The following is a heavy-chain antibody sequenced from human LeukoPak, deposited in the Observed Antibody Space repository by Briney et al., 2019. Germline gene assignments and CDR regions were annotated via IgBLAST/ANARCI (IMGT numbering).Heavy chain of an antibody. V-gene: IGHV1-46*01. D-gene: IGHD3-22*01. CDR1: GYTFTSYY. CDR3: ARGAYDIGGAFDI. J-gene: IGHJ3*02. Sequence: GASVKVSCKASGYTFTSYYMHWARQAPGQGLEWMGIINPSGGSTSYALKFQGRVTMTRDTSTSTVYMELSSLRSEDTAVYYCARGAYDIGGAFDIWGQGTMVTVSS. CDR2: INPSGGST.